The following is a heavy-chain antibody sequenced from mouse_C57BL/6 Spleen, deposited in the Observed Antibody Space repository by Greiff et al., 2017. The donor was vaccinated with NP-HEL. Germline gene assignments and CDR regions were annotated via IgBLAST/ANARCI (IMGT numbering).Heavy chain of an antibody. Sequence: QVQLKQPGAELVKPGASVKLSCKASGYTFTSYWMQWVKQRPGQGLEWIGEIDPSDSYTNYNQKFKGKATLTVDTSSSTAYMQLSSLTSEDSAVYYCARLSGTAYWGQGTLVTVSA. J-gene: IGHJ3*01. CDR3: ARLSGTAY. V-gene: IGHV1-50*01. CDR2: IDPSDSYT. D-gene: IGHD4-1*01. CDR1: GYTFTSYW.